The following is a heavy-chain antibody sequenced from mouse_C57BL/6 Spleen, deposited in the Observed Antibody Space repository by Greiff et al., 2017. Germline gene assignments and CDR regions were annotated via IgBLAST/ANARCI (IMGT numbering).Heavy chain of an antibody. J-gene: IGHJ3*01. D-gene: IGHD2-3*01. CDR3: ARKDYDGFPFAY. CDR1: GYTFTSYG. V-gene: IGHV1-81*01. CDR2: IYPRSGNT. Sequence: QVQLQQSGAELARPGASVKLSCKASGYTFTSYGISWVKQRTGQGLEWIGEIYPRSGNTYYNEKFKGKATLTADKSSSTAYMELRSLTSEDSAVYVCARKDYDGFPFAYWGQGTLVTVSA.